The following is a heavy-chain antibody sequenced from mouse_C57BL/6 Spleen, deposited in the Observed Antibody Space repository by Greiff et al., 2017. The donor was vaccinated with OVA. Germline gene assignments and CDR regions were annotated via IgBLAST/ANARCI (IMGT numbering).Heavy chain of an antibody. CDR3: ATGNYSNHWYFDV. CDR2: INPSSGYT. CDR1: GYTFTSYW. V-gene: IGHV1-7*01. Sequence: VKLVESGAELAKPGASVKLSCKASGYTFTSYWMHWVKQRPGQGLEWIGYINPSSGYTKYNQKFKDKATLTADKSSSTAYMQLSSLTYEDSAVYYCATGNYSNHWYFDVWGTGTTVTVSS. J-gene: IGHJ1*03. D-gene: IGHD2-5*01.